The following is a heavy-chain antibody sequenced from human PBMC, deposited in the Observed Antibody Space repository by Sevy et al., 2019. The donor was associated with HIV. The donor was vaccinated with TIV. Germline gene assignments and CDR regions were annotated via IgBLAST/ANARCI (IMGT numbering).Heavy chain of an antibody. J-gene: IGHJ3*02. Sequence: GGSLRLSCAGSGFTFGDYALNWFRQAPGKGLEWVGFIRSKAYGGTTKNAASLKGRFTISRDDSKNTAYLEMSSLKIEDTTVYYCARDRAFMDYYSGSGSFGAFAIWGQGTMVTVSS. V-gene: IGHV3-49*03. CDR3: ARDRAFMDYYSGSGSFGAFAI. D-gene: IGHD3-10*01. CDR2: IRSKAYGGTT. CDR1: GFTFGDYA.